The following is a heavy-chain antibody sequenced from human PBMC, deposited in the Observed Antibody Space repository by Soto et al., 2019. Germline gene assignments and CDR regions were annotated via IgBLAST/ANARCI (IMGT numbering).Heavy chain of an antibody. Sequence: ASVKVSCKASGYTFTGYYMHWVRQAPGQGLEWMGGINPNSGDTNYAPKFQGWATMTRDTSISTAYMELSRLKSDDTAVYYCARKITGTTGVFDCWGQGTLVIVSS. CDR1: GYTFTGYY. D-gene: IGHD1-20*01. CDR2: INPNSGDT. V-gene: IGHV1-2*04. J-gene: IGHJ4*02. CDR3: ARKITGTTGVFDC.